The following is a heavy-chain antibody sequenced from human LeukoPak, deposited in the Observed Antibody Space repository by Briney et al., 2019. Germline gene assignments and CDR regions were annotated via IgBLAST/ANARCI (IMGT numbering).Heavy chain of an antibody. CDR1: GFTFSSYS. D-gene: IGHD5-12*01. Sequence: GGSLRLSCAASGFTFSSYSMNWVRQAPGKGLEWVSSISSSSSYIYYADSVKGRFTISRDNAKNSLYLQMNSLRAEDTAVYYCTTLGPKWGYDWDYWGQGTLVTVSS. V-gene: IGHV3-21*01. J-gene: IGHJ4*02. CDR3: TTLGPKWGYDWDY. CDR2: ISSSSSYI.